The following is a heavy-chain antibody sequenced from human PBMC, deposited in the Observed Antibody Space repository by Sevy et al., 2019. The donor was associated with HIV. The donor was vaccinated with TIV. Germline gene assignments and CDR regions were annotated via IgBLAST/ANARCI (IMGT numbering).Heavy chain of an antibody. D-gene: IGHD3-22*01. J-gene: IGHJ4*02. CDR2: ISSGSSYK. V-gene: IGHV3-21*01. Sequence: GGSLRLSCEASGFTFRDYSMNWVRLAPGKGLEWVSSISSGSSYKQYGDSVKGRFTISRDNAKNSLYLQLNSLRAEDTAVYYCTRVDYYDTSGSHYWGQGTLVTVSS. CDR3: TRVDYYDTSGSHY. CDR1: GFTFRDYS.